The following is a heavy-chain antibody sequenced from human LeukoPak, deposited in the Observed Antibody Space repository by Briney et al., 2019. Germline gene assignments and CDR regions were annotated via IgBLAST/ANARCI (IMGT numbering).Heavy chain of an antibody. V-gene: IGHV7-4-1*02. D-gene: IGHD3-22*01. CDR1: GYTFTSYA. CDR3: ASESSDYYDPNGGNWFDP. J-gene: IGHJ5*02. Sequence: ASVKVSCKASGYTFTSYAMNWVRQAPGQGLEWMGWINTNTGNPTYAQGFTGRFVFSLDTSVSTAYLQISSLKAEDTAVYYCASESSDYYDPNGGNWFDPWGQGTLVTVSS. CDR2: INTNTGNP.